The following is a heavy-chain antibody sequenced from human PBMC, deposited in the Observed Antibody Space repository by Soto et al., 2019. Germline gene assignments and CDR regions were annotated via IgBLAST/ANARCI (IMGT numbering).Heavy chain of an antibody. CDR3: ARANKFNAFDV. Sequence: EVQLVESGGGLVQPGGSLRLSCVASGFAASGHYMNWVRQTPDHGLEWLSVIYSGGTTYYADSVEGRFTIHRHDSQNTFYLQMDNLRPDDRAVFYCARANKFNAFDVWGRGAMCTVSS. CDR2: IYSGGTT. J-gene: IGHJ3*01. CDR1: GFAASGHY. V-gene: IGHV3-53*04.